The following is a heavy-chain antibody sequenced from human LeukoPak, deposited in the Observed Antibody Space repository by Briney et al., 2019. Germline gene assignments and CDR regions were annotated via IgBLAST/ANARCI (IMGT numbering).Heavy chain of an antibody. V-gene: IGHV3-23*01. CDR1: GFTFSSYG. D-gene: IGHD2-15*01. CDR3: ARDLVENSRGHDF. J-gene: IGHJ4*02. CDR2: ISGSGGST. Sequence: GGSLRLSCAASGFTFSSYGMSWVRQAPGKGLEWVSAISGSGGSTYYADSVKGRFTISRDNAKNSLYLQMNSLRAEDTAVYYCARDLVENSRGHDFWGQGILVIVSS.